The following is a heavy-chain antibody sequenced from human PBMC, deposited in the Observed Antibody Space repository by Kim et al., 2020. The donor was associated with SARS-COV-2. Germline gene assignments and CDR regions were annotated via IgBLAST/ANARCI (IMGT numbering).Heavy chain of an antibody. V-gene: IGHV4-39*01. CDR2: ILYNGRT. J-gene: IGHJ4*02. Sequence: ILYNGRTNYNPSLKSRVTISMDTSKNQFSLKLSSVTATDTAVYYCAAIFEYWGQGTLVPVSS. CDR3: AAIFEY.